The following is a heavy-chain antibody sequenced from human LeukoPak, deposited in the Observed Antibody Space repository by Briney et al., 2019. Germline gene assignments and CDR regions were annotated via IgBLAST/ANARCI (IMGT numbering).Heavy chain of an antibody. D-gene: IGHD3-3*01. CDR1: GFTFTSHS. V-gene: IGHV3-48*01. CDR3: ARGSITIFGVLIT. CDR2: ISGSSSSI. Sequence: GGSLRLSCAASGFTFTSHSMNWVRQAPGKGLEWVSYISGSSSSIYYAGSVKGRFTISRDNAKNSLYLQMHSLRVEDTAVYYCARGSITIFGVLITWGQGTLVTVSS. J-gene: IGHJ5*02.